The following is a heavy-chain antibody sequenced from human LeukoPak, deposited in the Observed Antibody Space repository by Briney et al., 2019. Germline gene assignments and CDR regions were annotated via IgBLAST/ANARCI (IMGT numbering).Heavy chain of an antibody. CDR2: TYYGSKWYN. V-gene: IGHV6-1*01. CDR1: GDSVSSNSAA. CDR3: ARVTGYQGSYPFDY. D-gene: IGHD1-26*01. J-gene: IGHJ4*02. Sequence: SQTLSLTCAISGDSVSSNSAAWNWIRQSPSRGLEWLGRTYYGSKWYNDYAISVKSRITINPDTSKNQFSLQLNSVTPEDTAVYYCARVTGYQGSYPFDYWGQGTLVTVSS.